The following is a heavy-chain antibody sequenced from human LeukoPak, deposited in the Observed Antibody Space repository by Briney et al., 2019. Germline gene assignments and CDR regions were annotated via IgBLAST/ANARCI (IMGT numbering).Heavy chain of an antibody. Sequence: SETLSLTCTVSGGSISSSSYYWGWIRQPPGKGLEWIGSIYYSGSTYYNPSLKSRVTISVDTSKNQFSLKLSSVTAADTAVYYCARLDSSSWYSNYYYYYMDVWGKGTTVTISS. CDR3: ARLDSSSWYSNYYYYYMDV. D-gene: IGHD6-13*01. J-gene: IGHJ6*03. CDR1: GGSISSSSYY. CDR2: IYYSGST. V-gene: IGHV4-39*01.